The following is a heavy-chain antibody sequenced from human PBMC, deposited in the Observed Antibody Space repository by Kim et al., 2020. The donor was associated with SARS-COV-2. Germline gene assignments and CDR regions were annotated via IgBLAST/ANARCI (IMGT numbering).Heavy chain of an antibody. D-gene: IGHD5-12*01. CDR3: SRSYVATIGA. J-gene: IGHJ5*02. CDR2: WFH. V-gene: IGHV6-1*01. Sequence: WFHDYAVSVKSRITITPDTSKNQFSLQLNAVTPEDTAVYFCSRSYVATIGAWGQGTLVTVSS.